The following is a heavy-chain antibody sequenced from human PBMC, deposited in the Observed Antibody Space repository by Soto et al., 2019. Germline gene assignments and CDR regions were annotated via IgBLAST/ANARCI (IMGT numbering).Heavy chain of an antibody. CDR2: INPSGGST. V-gene: IGHV1-46*01. J-gene: IGHJ4*02. CDR3: ARDLRGYYDSSGSYPEYFDY. CDR1: GYTFTSYY. Sequence: GASVKVSCKASGYTFTSYYMHWVRQTPGQGLEWMGIINPSGGSTSYAQKFQGRVTMTRDTSTSTVCMELSSLRSEDTAVYYCARDLRGYYDSSGSYPEYFDYWGQGTLVTVSS. D-gene: IGHD3-22*01.